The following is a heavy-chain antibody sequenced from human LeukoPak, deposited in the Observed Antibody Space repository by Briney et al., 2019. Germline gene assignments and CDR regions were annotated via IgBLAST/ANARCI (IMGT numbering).Heavy chain of an antibody. J-gene: IGHJ4*02. V-gene: IGHV3-33*01. D-gene: IGHD4-17*01. CDR1: GFIFSSYG. CDR3: ARDHGDYSGKDY. Sequence: GRSLRHSCAASGFIFSSYGMHWVRQAPGKGLAWVAVTWYDGSNKYYADAVKGRFTISRDNSKNTLYLQMNSLRAEDTAVYFCARDHGDYSGKDYWGQGTLVTVSS. CDR2: TWYDGSNK.